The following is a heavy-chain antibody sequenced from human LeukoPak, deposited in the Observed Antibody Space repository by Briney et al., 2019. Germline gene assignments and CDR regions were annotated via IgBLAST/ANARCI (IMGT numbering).Heavy chain of an antibody. Sequence: ASVKVSCKASGYAFTSYGISWVRQAPGQGLEWMGWISAYNGNTNYAQKLQGRVTMTTDTSTSTAYMELRSLRSDDTAVYYCARQVRTTEYFDYWGQGTLVTVSS. CDR2: ISAYNGNT. J-gene: IGHJ4*02. D-gene: IGHD1-7*01. CDR1: GYAFTSYG. CDR3: ARQVRTTEYFDY. V-gene: IGHV1-18*01.